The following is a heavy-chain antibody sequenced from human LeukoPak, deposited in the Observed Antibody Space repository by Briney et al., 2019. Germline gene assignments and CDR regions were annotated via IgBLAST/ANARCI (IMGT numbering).Heavy chain of an antibody. CDR3: AKDFRIGYSAHFDY. CDR2: IYENGGTT. D-gene: IGHD2-21*01. J-gene: IGHJ4*02. CDR1: GFTFRSHA. Sequence: GGSLRLSCVGSGFTFRSHAMSWVRQAPEKGLEFVSGIYENGGTTYYADSVKGLFSISRDNSKNTLYLQMDSLRGEDTAVYYCAKDFRIGYSAHFDYWGQGALVTVSS. V-gene: IGHV3-23*01.